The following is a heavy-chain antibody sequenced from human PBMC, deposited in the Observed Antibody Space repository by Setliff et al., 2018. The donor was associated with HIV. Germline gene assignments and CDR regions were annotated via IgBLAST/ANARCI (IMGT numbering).Heavy chain of an antibody. CDR3: ARGDGTKYYYYYYMDV. D-gene: IGHD1-7*01. V-gene: IGHV4-39*07. Sequence: PSETLSLTCTVSGGSIYGSDYYWGWIRQPPGKGLESIGSIYYSGSTYYKPSLKIRVTISVDTSKNQFSLKLSSVTAADTAVYYCARGDGTKYYYYYYMDVWGKGTTVTVSS. CDR1: GGSIYGSDYY. J-gene: IGHJ6*03. CDR2: IYYSGST.